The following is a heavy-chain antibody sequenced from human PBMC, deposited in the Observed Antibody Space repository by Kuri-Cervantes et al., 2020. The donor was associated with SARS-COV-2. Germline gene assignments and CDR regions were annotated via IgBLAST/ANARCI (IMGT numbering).Heavy chain of an antibody. CDR2: IIGSGGST. J-gene: IGHJ6*02. D-gene: IGHD2-2*01. Sequence: GGSLRLSCAASGFTFSSYAMSWVRQAPGKGLEWVSAIIGSGGSTYYADSVKGRFTISRDNSKNTLYLQMNSLRAEDTAVYYCAKEGRVPAARYYYYGMDVWGQGTTVTVSS. V-gene: IGHV3-23*01. CDR3: AKEGRVPAARYYYYGMDV. CDR1: GFTFSSYA.